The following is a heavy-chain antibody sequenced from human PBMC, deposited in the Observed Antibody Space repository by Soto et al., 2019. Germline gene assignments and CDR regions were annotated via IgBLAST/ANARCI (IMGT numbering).Heavy chain of an antibody. J-gene: IGHJ4*02. D-gene: IGHD3-10*01. CDR1: GFTFSNAW. CDR2: IKSKTDGGTT. CDR3: TTEGDIVLWLGELLRPFDY. Sequence: PGGSLRLSCAASGFTFSNAWMSWVRQAPGKGLEWVGRIKSKTDGGTTDYAAPVKGRFTISRDDSKNTLYLQMNSLKTEDTAVYYCTTEGDIVLWLGELLRPFDYWGQGTLVTVSS. V-gene: IGHV3-15*01.